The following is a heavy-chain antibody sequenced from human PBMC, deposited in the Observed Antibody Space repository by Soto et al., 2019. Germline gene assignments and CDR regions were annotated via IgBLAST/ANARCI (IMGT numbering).Heavy chain of an antibody. CDR1: DGSFSGSY. CDR2: ITHSGGT. J-gene: IGHJ2*01. Sequence: QVQLQQWGAGLLKPSETLSLTCAVYDGSFSGSYWCWIRQTPGKGLEWVGEITHSGGTSYNPSLTSRVSISLDTSKNQFALHLKTVTAADTAIYFCARAGGYDYGSGTISVRYFDLWGRGTLVTVSS. D-gene: IGHD3-10*01. CDR3: ARAGGYDYGSGTISVRYFDL. V-gene: IGHV4-34*01.